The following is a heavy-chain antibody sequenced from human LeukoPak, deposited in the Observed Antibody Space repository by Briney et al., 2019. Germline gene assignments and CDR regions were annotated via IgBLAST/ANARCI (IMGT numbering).Heavy chain of an antibody. J-gene: IGHJ3*02. V-gene: IGHV3-30-3*01. CDR1: GFTFSSYA. CDR3: ASSLNSIAVEAFGI. D-gene: IGHD6-19*01. Sequence: GRSLRLSCAASGFTFSSYAMHWVRQVPGKGLEWVAVISYDGSNKYYADSVKGRFTISRDNSKNTLYLQMNSLRAEDTAVYYCASSLNSIAVEAFGIWGQGTMVTVSS. CDR2: ISYDGSNK.